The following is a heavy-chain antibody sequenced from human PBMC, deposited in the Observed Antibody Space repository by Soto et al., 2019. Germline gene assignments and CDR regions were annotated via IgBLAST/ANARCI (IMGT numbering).Heavy chain of an antibody. CDR3: ASVLVTTLHY. J-gene: IGHJ4*02. CDR2: IYPSGST. D-gene: IGHD4-17*01. Sequence: QLQLQESGSGLVKPSQTLSLTCAVAGGSISSGGYSWSWVRQPPGKGLEWIGYIYPSGSTYYNPSLKSRVTISVDRSKNQCSLRLSSVTAADTAVSYCASVLVTTLHYWGQGTLVTVSS. CDR1: GGSISSGGYS. V-gene: IGHV4-30-2*01.